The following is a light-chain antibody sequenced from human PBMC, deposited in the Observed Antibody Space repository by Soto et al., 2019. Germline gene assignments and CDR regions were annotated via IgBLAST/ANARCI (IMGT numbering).Light chain of an antibody. Sequence: DIVLTQSPLSLPVTPGEPASISCRSIQSLLSSNGNNYLDWYLQKPGQSPQVLIYLGSNRASGVPDRFSGSGSGTDFTLKISRVEAEDVGVYYCMQGLTTPLTFGGGTKVEIK. CDR3: MQGLTTPLT. V-gene: IGKV2-28*01. J-gene: IGKJ4*01. CDR1: QSLLSSNGNNY. CDR2: LGS.